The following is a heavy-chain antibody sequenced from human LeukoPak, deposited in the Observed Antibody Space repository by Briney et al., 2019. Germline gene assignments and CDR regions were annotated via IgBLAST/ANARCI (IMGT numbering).Heavy chain of an antibody. CDR3: ASPWFDYYDNSGLRDP. V-gene: IGHV3-21*01. J-gene: IGHJ5*02. CDR2: ISSSSSYI. Sequence: PGGSLRLSCAASGFTFSSYSMNWVRQAPGKGLEWVSSISSSSSYIYYADSVKGRFTISRDNARNSLYLQMNSLRSEDTAGYYCASPWFDYYDNSGLRDPWGQGTLVTVSS. CDR1: GFTFSSYS. D-gene: IGHD3-22*01.